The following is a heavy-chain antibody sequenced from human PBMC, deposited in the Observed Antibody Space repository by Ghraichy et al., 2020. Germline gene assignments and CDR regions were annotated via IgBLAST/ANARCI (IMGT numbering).Heavy chain of an antibody. J-gene: IGHJ4*02. CDR1: GYSFTSYW. D-gene: IGHD3-22*01. V-gene: IGHV5-51*01. CDR2: IYPGDSDT. CDR3: ARLYHYYDSSGYYHLPYYFGY. Sequence: GESLNISCKGSGYSFTSYWIGWVRQMPGKGLEWMGIIYPGDSDTRYSPSFQGQVTISADKSISTAYLQWSSLKASDTAMYYCARLYHYYDSSGYYHLPYYFGYWGQGTLVTVSS.